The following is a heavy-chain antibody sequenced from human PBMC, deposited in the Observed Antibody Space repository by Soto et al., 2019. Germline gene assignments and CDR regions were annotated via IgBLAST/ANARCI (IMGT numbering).Heavy chain of an antibody. CDR3: ARQDYYDRSGSFYGMDV. CDR2: ISYNGGTT. V-gene: IGHV3-23*01. J-gene: IGHJ6*02. CDR1: GFTFSNFA. Sequence: PGGSLRLSCAASGFTFSNFAMSWVRQAPGKGLEWVSSISYNGGTTYFADSVKGRFTISRDNFKNTLHLQMNSLRAEDTAVYYCARQDYYDRSGSFYGMDVWGQGTTVTVSS. D-gene: IGHD3-22*01.